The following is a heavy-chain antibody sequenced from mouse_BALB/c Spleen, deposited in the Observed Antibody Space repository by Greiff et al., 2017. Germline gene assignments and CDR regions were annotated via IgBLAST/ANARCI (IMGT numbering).Heavy chain of an antibody. Sequence: EVMLVESGGGLVKPGGSLKLSCAASGFTFSDYYMYWVRQTPEKRLEWVATISDGGSYTYYPDSVKGRFTISRDNAKNNLYLQMSSLKSEDTAMYYCARGDGYYDYWGQGTTLTVSS. CDR3: ARGDGYYDY. CDR1: GFTFSDYY. CDR2: ISDGGSYT. D-gene: IGHD2-3*01. V-gene: IGHV5-4*02. J-gene: IGHJ2*01.